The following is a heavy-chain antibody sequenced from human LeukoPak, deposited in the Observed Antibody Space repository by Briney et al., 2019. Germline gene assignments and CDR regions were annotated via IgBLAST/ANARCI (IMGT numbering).Heavy chain of an antibody. D-gene: IGHD5-18*01. V-gene: IGHV3-23*01. J-gene: IGHJ4*02. Sequence: GGSLRLSCAAAGFTFSSYAMSWVRQAPGRGLEWVSDISGSGGSTSYADSVKGRFTISRDNSKNTLYLQMNSLRADDTAVYYCAKTLKYSSDLLDYWGQGTLGTVSS. CDR1: GFTFSSYA. CDR2: ISGSGGST. CDR3: AKTLKYSSDLLDY.